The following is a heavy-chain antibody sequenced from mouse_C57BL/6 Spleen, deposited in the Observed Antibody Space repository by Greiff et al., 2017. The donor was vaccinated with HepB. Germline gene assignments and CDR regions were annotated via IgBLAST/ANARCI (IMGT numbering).Heavy chain of an antibody. V-gene: IGHV1-82*01. D-gene: IGHD2-2*01. CDR2: IYPGDGDT. Sequence: VQVVESGPELVKPGASVKISCKASGYAFSSSWMNWVKQRPGKGLEWIGRIYPGDGDTNYNGKFKGKATLTADKSSSTAYMQLSSLTSEDSAVYFCAREGDYGYDGAMDYWGQGTSVTVSS. CDR3: AREGDYGYDGAMDY. CDR1: GYAFSSSW. J-gene: IGHJ4*01.